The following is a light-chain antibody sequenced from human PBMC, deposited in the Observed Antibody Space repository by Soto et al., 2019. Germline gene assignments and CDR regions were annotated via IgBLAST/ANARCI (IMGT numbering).Light chain of an antibody. CDR1: QSVSSSY. CDR2: GAS. V-gene: IGKV3-20*01. J-gene: IGKJ1*01. CDR3: QQYGSLSWT. Sequence: EIVLTQSPGTLSLSPGERATLSCRASQSVSSSYLAWYQQKPGQAPRLLIYGASSRATGIPDRFSGSGSETDFTLIISRLEPEDFAVYYCQQYGSLSWTFGQGTKVEIK.